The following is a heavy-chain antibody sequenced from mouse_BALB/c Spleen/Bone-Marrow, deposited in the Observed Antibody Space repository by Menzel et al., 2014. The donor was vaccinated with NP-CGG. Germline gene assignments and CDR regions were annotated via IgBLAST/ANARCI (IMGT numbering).Heavy chain of an antibody. Sequence: VQLQQSGAELVMPGASVKMSCKASGYTFTDYWMHWVMQRPGQGLEWIGAIDTSDSYTSYNQKFKGKATLTVDESSSTAYMQLSSLTSEDSAVYYCARTGYDYYFDYWGQGTTLTVSS. CDR2: IDTSDSYT. CDR3: ARTGYDYYFDY. CDR1: GYTFTDYW. D-gene: IGHD2-4*01. V-gene: IGHV1-69*01. J-gene: IGHJ2*01.